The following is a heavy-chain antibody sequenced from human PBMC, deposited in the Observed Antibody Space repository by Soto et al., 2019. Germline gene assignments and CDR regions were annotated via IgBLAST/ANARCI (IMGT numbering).Heavy chain of an antibody. V-gene: IGHV3-48*03. Sequence: EVQLVESGGGLAQPGGSRRLSCPAPGFGFSNYEMNWVRQAPGKGLEWVSYITSSGGATMYADSVKGRFTISRDNAKDSLYLQMNSLRVEDTAVYYCARGDCKTSCYIGFWGQGALVTVSS. CDR3: ARGDCKTSCYIGF. J-gene: IGHJ4*02. CDR1: GFGFSNYE. D-gene: IGHD2-2*02. CDR2: ITSSGGAT.